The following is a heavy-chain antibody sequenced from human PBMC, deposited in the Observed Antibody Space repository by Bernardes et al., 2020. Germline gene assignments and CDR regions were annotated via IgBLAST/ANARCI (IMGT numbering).Heavy chain of an antibody. CDR3: AREYSSSSGRAFDY. J-gene: IGHJ4*02. CDR1: AFTFSTYS. CDR2: ISSRSSPI. Sequence: GGSLRLSCAASAFTFSTYSWNWVRQAPGKGPEWISYISSRSSPIYYADSVKGRFTISRDNAKNSLYLQMNSLRADDTAVYYCAREYSSSSGRAFDYWGQGSLVTVSS. V-gene: IGHV3-48*01. D-gene: IGHD6-6*01.